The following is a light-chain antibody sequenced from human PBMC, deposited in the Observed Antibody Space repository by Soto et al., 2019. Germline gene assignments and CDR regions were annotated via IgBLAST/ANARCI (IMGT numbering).Light chain of an antibody. CDR3: QQYNNWPRT. J-gene: IGKJ1*01. CDR2: AAS. Sequence: PAALSVSPGDSATLSCRASQIVNTNVAWYQQRPGQAPRLLIFAASTRATGVAARFSGSGSGTKFTLTVDSLQSEDFAVYYCQQYNNWPRTFGQGTKVDIK. CDR1: QIVNTN. V-gene: IGKV3-15*01.